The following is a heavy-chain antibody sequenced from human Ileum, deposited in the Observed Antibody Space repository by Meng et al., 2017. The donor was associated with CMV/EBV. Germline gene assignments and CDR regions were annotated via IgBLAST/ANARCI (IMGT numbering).Heavy chain of an antibody. V-gene: IGHV1-2*02. CDR1: PFAGYC. J-gene: IGHJ4*02. CDR3: ARSRYYTFGIGWGGDY. CDR2: INPNRGGT. Sequence: PFAGYCMHWVRQAPGQGLEWMGWINPNRGGTNYEQKFQGRVTVTRDPSISTAYMELSRLRSDDTAVYYCARSRYYTFGIGWGGDYWGQGTLVTVSS. D-gene: IGHD3-10*01.